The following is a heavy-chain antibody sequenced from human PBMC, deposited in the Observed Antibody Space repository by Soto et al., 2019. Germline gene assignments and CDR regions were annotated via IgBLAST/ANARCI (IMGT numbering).Heavy chain of an antibody. Sequence: ASVKVSCKASGYTFTSYDINWVRQATGQGLEWMGWMNPNSGNTGYAQKFQGRVTVTRNTSISTAYMELSSLRSEDTAVYYCATWGGTNGVLEAFDIWGQGTMVTVSS. CDR2: MNPNSGNT. D-gene: IGHD2-8*01. J-gene: IGHJ3*02. CDR3: ATWGGTNGVLEAFDI. V-gene: IGHV1-8*01. CDR1: GYTFTSYD.